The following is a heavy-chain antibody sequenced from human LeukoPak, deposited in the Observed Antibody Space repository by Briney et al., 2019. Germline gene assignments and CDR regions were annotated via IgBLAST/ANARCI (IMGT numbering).Heavy chain of an antibody. V-gene: IGHV3-7*04. CDR1: GFTFGYYW. J-gene: IGHJ4*02. D-gene: IGHD7-27*01. CDR3: ARSGAPGTVDY. Sequence: GGSLRLSCAASGFTFGYYWMSWVRQAPGKGLEWVANINQDGSDKYYVDSVKGRFTFSRDNAKNSLYLQMNSLRPDDTAVYYCARSGAPGTVDYRGQGTLVTVSS. CDR2: INQDGSDK.